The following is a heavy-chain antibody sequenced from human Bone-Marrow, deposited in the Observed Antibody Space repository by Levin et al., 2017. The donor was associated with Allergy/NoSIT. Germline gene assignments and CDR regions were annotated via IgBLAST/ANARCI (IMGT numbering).Heavy chain of an antibody. CDR1: GFTVSSNY. Sequence: GGSLRLSCAASGFTVSSNYMSWVRQAPGKGLEWVSVIYSGGSTYYADSVKGRFTISRDNSKNTLYLQMNSLRAEDTAVYYCARLVGINWFDPWGQGTLVTVSS. J-gene: IGHJ5*02. V-gene: IGHV3-53*01. D-gene: IGHD2-21*01. CDR2: IYSGGST. CDR3: ARLVGINWFDP.